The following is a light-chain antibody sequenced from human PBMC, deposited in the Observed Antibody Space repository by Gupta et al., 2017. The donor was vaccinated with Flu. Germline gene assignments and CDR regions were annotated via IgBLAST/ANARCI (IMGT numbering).Light chain of an antibody. CDR1: TRDVGGYNY. J-gene: IGLJ1*01. CDR2: EVS. CDR3: SSYTSTSTQV. Sequence: QSALTQHPSLSGSPRQWITFSCSRPTRDVGGYNYVSWYQHHPGKAPQLMIYEVSNRPSGVSNRFSASKSGNTASLTISGLQAEDEADYYCSSYTSTSTQVFGTGTKVTVL. V-gene: IGLV2-14*01.